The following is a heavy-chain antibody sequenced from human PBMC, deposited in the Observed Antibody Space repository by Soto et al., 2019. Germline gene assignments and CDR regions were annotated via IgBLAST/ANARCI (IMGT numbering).Heavy chain of an antibody. D-gene: IGHD6-13*01. CDR2: IFYDGYT. Sequence: QLQLQESGPGLVMPSETLSLTCTVSGDSISGSPYFWGWIRQPPGKGLEWIGSIFYDGYTVYSPSLQRRVTISVDTSKNQSSLRLTSVAAADTAIYFCARLQAAVPHYWGQGTLVTVSS. CDR3: ARLQAAVPHY. V-gene: IGHV4-39*01. CDR1: GDSISGSPYF. J-gene: IGHJ4*02.